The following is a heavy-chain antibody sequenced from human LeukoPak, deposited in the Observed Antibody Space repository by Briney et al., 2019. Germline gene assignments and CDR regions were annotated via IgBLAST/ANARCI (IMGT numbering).Heavy chain of an antibody. V-gene: IGHV3-53*01. Sequence: GGSLRLSCAASGVTVSSNYMSWVRQAPGKGREWVSVSYSGGSTYYADSVKGRFTISRDDSKNTLYLQMNSLRAGATAVYYCARAAYSSTWYSRYFDLWGRGTLVTVSS. J-gene: IGHJ2*01. CDR3: ARAAYSSTWYSRYFDL. CDR2: SYSGGST. D-gene: IGHD6-13*01. CDR1: GVTVSSNY.